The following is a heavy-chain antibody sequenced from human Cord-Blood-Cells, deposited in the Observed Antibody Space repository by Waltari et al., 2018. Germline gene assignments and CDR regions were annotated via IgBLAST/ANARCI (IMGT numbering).Heavy chain of an antibody. D-gene: IGHD3-3*01. CDR3: ARDPTAGDFWSGYYVDY. CDR2: INPNSGGT. CDR1: GYTFTGYY. J-gene: IGHJ4*02. V-gene: IGHV1-2*02. Sequence: QVQLVQSGAEVKKPGASVKVSCKASGYTFTGYYMHWVRQAPGQGLEWMGWINPNSGGTNYAQKFQGRVTMTRDTSISTAYMELSRLRSDDTAVYYCARDPTAGDFWSGYYVDYWGQGTLVTVSS.